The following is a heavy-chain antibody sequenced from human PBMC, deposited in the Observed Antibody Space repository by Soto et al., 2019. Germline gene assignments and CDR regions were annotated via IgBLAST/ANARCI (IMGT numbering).Heavy chain of an antibody. J-gene: IGHJ4*02. Sequence: GGSLRLSCTASGSTFSSHAMTWVRQAPGKGLEWVSGLSDSGVSIYYADSVKGRFTIYRDNSMNTLYLQMNTLRVEDTAVYYCAKVSSSWYAGFFDLWGQGTLVTVSS. D-gene: IGHD6-13*01. V-gene: IGHV3-23*01. CDR3: AKVSSSWYAGFFDL. CDR2: LSDSGVSI. CDR1: GSTFSSHA.